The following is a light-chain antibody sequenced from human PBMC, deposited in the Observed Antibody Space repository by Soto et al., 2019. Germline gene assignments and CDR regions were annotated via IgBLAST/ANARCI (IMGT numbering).Light chain of an antibody. V-gene: IGKV3-11*01. CDR2: DAS. CDR1: QLISNY. J-gene: IGKJ1*01. CDR3: QQYSRLWS. Sequence: EILLTQSPATLSLSPGETATLSCRANQLISNYLAWYQQKPGQAPRLLIYDASNRATGIPARFSGSGSGTEFTLTISSLQRDDFGIYYCQQYSRLWSFGQGTKVDIK.